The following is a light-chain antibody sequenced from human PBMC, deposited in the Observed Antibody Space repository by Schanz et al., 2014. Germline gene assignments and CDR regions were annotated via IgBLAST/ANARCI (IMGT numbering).Light chain of an antibody. J-gene: IGKJ1*01. CDR2: GAS. CDR1: QSVSSS. Sequence: EIVLTQSPGTLSLSPGERAPLSCRASQSVSSSFLAWYQQKPGQAPRLLVFGASTRATGIPDRFTGSGAGTEFTLTISSLQSEDFAVYYCQQYHNWPPWTFGQGTKVDIK. V-gene: IGKV3-15*01. CDR3: QQYHNWPPWT.